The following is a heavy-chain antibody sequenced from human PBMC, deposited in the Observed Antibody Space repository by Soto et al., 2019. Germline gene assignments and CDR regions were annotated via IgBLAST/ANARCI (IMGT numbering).Heavy chain of an antibody. CDR2: INDGNGNT. V-gene: IGHV1-3*01. CDR1: GYTFTSYA. J-gene: IGHJ6*02. CDR3: ARDSVGIDV. D-gene: IGHD6-19*01. Sequence: QVQLVQSGAEVKKPGASVKISCKASGYTFTSYALHWVRQAPGQRVEWMGWINDGNGNTKYSKKFQGRVTITRDTSASTAYMELSSLRSEDTAVYYCARDSVGIDVWGQGTTVTVSS.